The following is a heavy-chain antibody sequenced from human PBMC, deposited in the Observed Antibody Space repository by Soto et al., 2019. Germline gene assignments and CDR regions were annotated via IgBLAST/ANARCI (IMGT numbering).Heavy chain of an antibody. J-gene: IGHJ4*02. CDR1: GFTFSNYG. Sequence: QVQLVESGGGVVQPGRCLRLSCAASGFTFSNYGMHWVRQAPGKGLEWVAVVSYEGSNRYYADSVKGRFTISRDNSKNTLYLQMHSLRAEDKAVYYCAKERSTGCYYFDYWGQGTLVTVSS. CDR2: VSYEGSNR. V-gene: IGHV3-30*18. CDR3: AKERSTGCYYFDY. D-gene: IGHD6-19*01.